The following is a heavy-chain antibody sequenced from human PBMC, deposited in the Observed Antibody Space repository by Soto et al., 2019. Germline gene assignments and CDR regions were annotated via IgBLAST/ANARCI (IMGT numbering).Heavy chain of an antibody. D-gene: IGHD4-17*01. V-gene: IGHV1-46*01. CDR3: ARGGNGDNVGYWYFDL. CDR2: INPGGVST. J-gene: IGHJ2*01. Sequence: QVQLVQSGAEVKKPGASVEVSCKASGYTFTTYYIHWVRHAPGQGLEWMGVINPGGVSTKYAQKFQDRVNMTSDTSTSTVYMDLSSLRAEDTAVYFCARGGNGDNVGYWYFDLWGRGTQVTVSP. CDR1: GYTFTTYY.